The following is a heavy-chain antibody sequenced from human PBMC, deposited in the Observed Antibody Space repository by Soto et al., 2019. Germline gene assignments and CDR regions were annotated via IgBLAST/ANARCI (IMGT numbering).Heavy chain of an antibody. CDR2: IYYSGST. V-gene: IGHV4-39*01. J-gene: IGHJ5*02. Sequence: QMQLQESGPGLVKPSETLSLTCTVSGGSISSSSYYWGWIRQPPGKGLEWIGSIYYSGSTYYNPSLKSRVTISVDTSKNQFSLKLSSVTAAVTAVYYCARHLSRLLLPWFDPWGQGTLVTVSS. CDR1: GGSISSSSYY. CDR3: ARHLSRLLLPWFDP. D-gene: IGHD2-15*01.